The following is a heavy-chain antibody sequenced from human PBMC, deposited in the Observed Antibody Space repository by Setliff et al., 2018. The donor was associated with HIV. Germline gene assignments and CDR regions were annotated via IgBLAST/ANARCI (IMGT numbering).Heavy chain of an antibody. CDR2: FIPMFGIT. CDR1: GNSFHSYA. Sequence: LVKVSCKASGNSFHSYAFSWVRQAPGQGLEWMGGFIPMFGITQYAPKFQGSVTITADESTSTVYMELNSLRSEDTVVYYCARQKASEYSSSFWFDPWGQGTLVTVSS. D-gene: IGHD6-6*01. J-gene: IGHJ5*02. CDR3: ARQKASEYSSSFWFDP. V-gene: IGHV1-69*13.